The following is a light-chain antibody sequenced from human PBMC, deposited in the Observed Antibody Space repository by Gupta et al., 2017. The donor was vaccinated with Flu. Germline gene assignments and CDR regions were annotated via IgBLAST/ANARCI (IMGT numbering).Light chain of an antibody. CDR2: KTS. J-gene: IGKJ3*01. CDR1: QGISTW. CDR3: QNYNGYYT. Sequence: DVQMTQSPSTLSASVGDRVTITCRASQGISTWLAWYQQKPGQAPKLLIYKTSTLESGVSSRFSGSGYGXEFTLTXSSLQPDNFATYYCQNYNGYYTFGXGTKVDVK. V-gene: IGKV1-5*03.